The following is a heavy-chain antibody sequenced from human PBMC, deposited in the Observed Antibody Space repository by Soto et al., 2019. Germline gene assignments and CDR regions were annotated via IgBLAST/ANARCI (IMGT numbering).Heavy chain of an antibody. CDR3: ASATTMIVVATPGLYY. CDR1: GGTFSSYA. J-gene: IGHJ4*02. Sequence: SVKVSCKASGGTFSSYAISWVRQAPGQGLEWMGGIIPIFGTANYAQKFQGRVTITADESTSTAYMELSSLRSEDTAVYYCASATTMIVVATPGLYYWGQGNLVTVSS. V-gene: IGHV1-69*13. D-gene: IGHD3-22*01. CDR2: IIPIFGTA.